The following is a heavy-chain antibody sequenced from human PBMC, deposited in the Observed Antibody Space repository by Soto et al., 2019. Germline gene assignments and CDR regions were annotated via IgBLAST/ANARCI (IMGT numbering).Heavy chain of an antibody. D-gene: IGHD4-17*01. CDR3: ARGGGSTDYVASYDFDY. CDR1: GGSLSSGSFS. Sequence: QLRLQESGSGLVKPSQTLSLTCTVSGGSLSSGSFSWGWIRQPPGKGLEWIGYINYSGNTYYNPSPRRRVTTPGDMSTNQFSLKLGSVTAADTAGYYCARGGGSTDYVASYDFDYWGRGTLVTVSS. V-gene: IGHV4-30-2*01. J-gene: IGHJ4*02. CDR2: INYSGNT.